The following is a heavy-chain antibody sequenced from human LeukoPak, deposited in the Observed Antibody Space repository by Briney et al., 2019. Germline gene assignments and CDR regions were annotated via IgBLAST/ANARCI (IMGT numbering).Heavy chain of an antibody. D-gene: IGHD3-16*02. V-gene: IGHV4-59*08. CDR3: ASLTPMITFGGVIVSPPGYFDY. J-gene: IGHJ4*02. CDR1: GGSISSYY. CDR2: IYYSGST. Sequence: PSETLSLTCTVSGGSISSYYWSWIRQPPGKGLEWIGYIYYSGSTNYNPSLKSRVTISVDTSKNQFSLKLSSVTAADTAVYYCASLTPMITFGGVIVSPPGYFDYWGQGTLVTVSS.